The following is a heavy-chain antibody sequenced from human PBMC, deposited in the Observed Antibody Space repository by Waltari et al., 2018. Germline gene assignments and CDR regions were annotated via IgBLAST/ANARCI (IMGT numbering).Heavy chain of an antibody. CDR1: GFTVGNNY. D-gene: IGHD1-26*01. CDR2: SYSGGDA. CDR3: ARPSSGSHNY. V-gene: IGHV3-66*01. Sequence: DVQLVESGGGLVQPGGSLRLSCAASGFTVGNNYMSWVRQPPGKGLELVSLSYSGGDAFYADSVKGRFTISRDNSKNTLYLQMNSLRAEDTAVYYCARPSSGSHNYWGRGTLVTVSS. J-gene: IGHJ4*02.